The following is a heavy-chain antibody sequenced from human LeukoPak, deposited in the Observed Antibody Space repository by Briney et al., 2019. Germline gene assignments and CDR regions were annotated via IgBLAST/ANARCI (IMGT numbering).Heavy chain of an antibody. CDR1: GYTFSGYY. J-gene: IGHJ6*02. Sequence: ASVKVSCKAAGYTFSGYYMHWVRQAPGQGLEWMGWINPNSGGTNYAQKFQGRVTMTRDTSISTAYMELSRLRSDGTAVYYCARDETESSGSYYYYGVDVWGQGTTVTVSS. V-gene: IGHV1-2*02. D-gene: IGHD3-22*01. CDR2: INPNSGGT. CDR3: ARDETESSGSYYYYGVDV.